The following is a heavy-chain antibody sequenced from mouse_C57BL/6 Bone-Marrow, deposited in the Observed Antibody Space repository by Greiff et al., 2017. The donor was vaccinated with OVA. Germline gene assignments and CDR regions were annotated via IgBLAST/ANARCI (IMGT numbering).Heavy chain of an antibody. D-gene: IGHD1-1*01. J-gene: IGHJ1*03. V-gene: IGHV1-85*01. CDR1: GYTFTSYD. CDR3: ARWDTTVVRYFDV. CDR2: IYPRDGST. Sequence: QVQLKQSGPELVKPGASVKLSCKASGYTFTSYDINWVKQRPGQGLEWIGWIYPRDGSTKYNEKFKGKATLTVDTSSSTAYMELHSLTSEDSAVYFCARWDTTVVRYFDVWGTGTTVTVSS.